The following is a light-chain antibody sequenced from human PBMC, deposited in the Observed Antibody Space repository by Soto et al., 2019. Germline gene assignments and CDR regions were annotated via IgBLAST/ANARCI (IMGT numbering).Light chain of an antibody. Sequence: DIVLTQSPGTLSLSPGERATLSCRASQSVRGTSFDWYQQKPGQAPSLLIYDASSSGADIPDRFCSGGAGAAVTLTISRLEPEDVSVYYCCHYASSPPITFGQGTRVEIK. V-gene: IGKV3-20*01. CDR1: QSVRGTS. CDR3: CHYASSPPIT. CDR2: DAS. J-gene: IGKJ5*01.